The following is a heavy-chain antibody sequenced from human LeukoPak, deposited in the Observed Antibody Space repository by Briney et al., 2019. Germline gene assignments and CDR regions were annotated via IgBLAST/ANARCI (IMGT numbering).Heavy chain of an antibody. CDR3: TTGESMVGSTIHIRWAD. V-gene: IGHV3-15*01. Sequence: GGSLRLSCAASGFTFSDHFMTWIRQAPGKGLEWVGRIKSKTAGGTIDYAAPVKGRFTISRDDSKNTLYLQMNSLKTEDTAVYYCTTGESMVGSTIHIRWADWGQGTLVTVSS. CDR1: GFTFSDHF. D-gene: IGHD1-26*01. J-gene: IGHJ4*02. CDR2: IKSKTAGGTI.